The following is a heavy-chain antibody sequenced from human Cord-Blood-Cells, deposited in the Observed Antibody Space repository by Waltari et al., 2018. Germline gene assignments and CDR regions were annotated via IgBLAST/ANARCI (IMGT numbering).Heavy chain of an antibody. Sequence: QVQLVQSGAEVKKPGASVKVSCKASGYTFTSYDINWVRQATGQGLEWRGWRNPNSENEGDAKKFQGRVTITRNTAISTGDMELSSLRSEDTAVYYCARSKRFGELLFDYWGQGTLVTVSS. D-gene: IGHD3-10*01. V-gene: IGHV1-8*03. CDR1: GYTFTSYD. J-gene: IGHJ4*02. CDR2: RNPNSENE. CDR3: ARSKRFGELLFDY.